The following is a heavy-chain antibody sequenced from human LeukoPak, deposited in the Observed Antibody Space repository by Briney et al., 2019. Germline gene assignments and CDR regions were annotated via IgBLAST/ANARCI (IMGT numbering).Heavy chain of an antibody. V-gene: IGHV3-53*01. Sequence: GGSLRLSCAASGFTVSSNYMSWVRQAPGKGLEWVSVIYSGGSTYYADSVKGRFTISRDNSKNTLYLQMNSLRAEDTAVYYCAKAYDFWSGYSPNWGQGTLVTVSS. CDR2: IYSGGST. CDR3: AKAYDFWSGYSPN. J-gene: IGHJ4*02. CDR1: GFTVSSNY. D-gene: IGHD3-3*01.